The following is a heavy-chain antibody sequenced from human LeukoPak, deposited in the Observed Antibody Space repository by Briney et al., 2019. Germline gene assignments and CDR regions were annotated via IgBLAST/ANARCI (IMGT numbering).Heavy chain of an antibody. CDR2: IKPDGSEK. J-gene: IGHJ3*02. D-gene: IGHD2-2*01. V-gene: IGHV3-7*05. CDR1: GFTSSWYW. Sequence: PGGALRLSCAASGFTSSWYWMSWVRQAPGKGLEWVANIKPDGSEKHCVDSVKGRFTISRDNAKNSLYLQMNSLRAEDTAVYFCARSNYAAFDIWGQGTMVTVSS. CDR3: ARSNYAAFDI.